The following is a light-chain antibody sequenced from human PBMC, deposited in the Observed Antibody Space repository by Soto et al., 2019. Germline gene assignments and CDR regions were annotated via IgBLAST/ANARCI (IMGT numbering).Light chain of an antibody. V-gene: IGLV8-61*01. J-gene: IGLJ7*01. CDR1: SGSVSTNYY. CDR2: STN. CDR3: VLYMTSGISV. Sequence: QTVVTQEPSFSVSPGGTVTLTCGLSSGSVSTNYYPSWHQQTPGQAPRTLIYSTNIRSSGVPDRFSGSILGNKAALTIAWAQADDESDYYCVLYMTSGISVFGGGTQLTVL.